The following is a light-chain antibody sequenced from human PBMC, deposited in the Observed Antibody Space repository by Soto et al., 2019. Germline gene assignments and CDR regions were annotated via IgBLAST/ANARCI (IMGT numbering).Light chain of an antibody. CDR2: EVT. Sequence: QSVLTQPSSASGSPGQSVTFSCTGTSSDVGGYNYVSWYQQHPGRAPKLIIYEVTKRPSGVPDRLSGSKSGNTASLTVSGLQAEDEADYYCSSYAGSNNWVFGGGTKLTVL. V-gene: IGLV2-8*01. J-gene: IGLJ3*02. CDR1: SSDVGGYNY. CDR3: SSYAGSNNWV.